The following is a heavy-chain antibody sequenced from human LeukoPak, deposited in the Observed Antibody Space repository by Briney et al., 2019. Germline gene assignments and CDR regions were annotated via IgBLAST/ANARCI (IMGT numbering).Heavy chain of an antibody. D-gene: IGHD3-22*01. CDR2: IYYSGST. V-gene: IGHV4-30-4*08. CDR3: ARDTYYYDSSGYYYPYYFDY. Sequence: SETLSLTCTVSGGSISSGDYYWSWFRQPPGKGPEWIGYIYYSGSTYYNPSLKSRVNISVDTSKNQFSLKLNSVTAADTAVYYCARDTYYYDSSGYYYPYYFDYWGQGTLVTVSS. J-gene: IGHJ4*02. CDR1: GGSISSGDYY.